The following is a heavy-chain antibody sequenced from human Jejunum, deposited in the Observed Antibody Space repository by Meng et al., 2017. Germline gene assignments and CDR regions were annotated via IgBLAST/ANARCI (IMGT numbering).Heavy chain of an antibody. Sequence: QVQLQESGPGLVKPSETLSLSCTVSGGSLSSGSPYWGWIRQSPGKGLAWIGTAYYSGSSYYNPSLRSRVIILVDTSKNQFSLRLSSVTAADTAVYYCARQMDSEYDEGYFFDYWGQGILVTVSS. J-gene: IGHJ4*02. CDR3: ARQMDSEYDEGYFFDY. CDR1: GGSLSSGSPY. CDR2: AYYSGSS. V-gene: IGHV4-39*01. D-gene: IGHD2-2*03.